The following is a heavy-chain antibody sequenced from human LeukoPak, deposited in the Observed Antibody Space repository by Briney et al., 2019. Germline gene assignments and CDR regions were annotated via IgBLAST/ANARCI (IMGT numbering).Heavy chain of an antibody. CDR3: AKDTSGGDAFDI. V-gene: IGHV4-39*07. J-gene: IGHJ3*02. D-gene: IGHD5-12*01. CDR1: SGSISSSSYY. CDR2: IYYRGHT. Sequence: SETLSLTCTVSSGSISSSSYYWAWIRQPPGKGLEWIGSIYYRGHTYYNPSLKSRLTISVDTSKSRFSLNSNSVTAADTAVYYCAKDTSGGDAFDIWGQGTMVTVSS.